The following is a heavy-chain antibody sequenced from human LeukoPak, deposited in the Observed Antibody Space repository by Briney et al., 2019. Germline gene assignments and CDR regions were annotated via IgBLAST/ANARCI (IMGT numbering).Heavy chain of an antibody. Sequence: SETLSLTCTVSGGSISSYYRSWIRQSTGKGLEWIGYIHYSGITNYNPSLKSRFTISIDTSKNQFSLKLTSVTAADTAVYYCARVTVVGYYYYMDVWGTGNTVTISS. CDR1: GGSISSYY. J-gene: IGHJ6*03. V-gene: IGHV4-59*01. D-gene: IGHD3-22*01. CDR3: ARVTVVGYYYYMDV. CDR2: IHYSGIT.